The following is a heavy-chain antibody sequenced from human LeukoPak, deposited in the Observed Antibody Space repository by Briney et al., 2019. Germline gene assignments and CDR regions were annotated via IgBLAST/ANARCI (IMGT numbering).Heavy chain of an antibody. CDR1: GFTVSSNY. D-gene: IGHD3-10*01. CDR2: IYSGGST. Sequence: GGSLRLSCAASGFTVSSNYMSWVRQAPGKGLEWVSVIYSGGSTYYADSVKGRFTISRDNSKNTLYLQMTSLTAEDTAVYYCARDQGITMVRGNYYYGMDVWGQGTTVTVSS. V-gene: IGHV3-53*01. CDR3: ARDQGITMVRGNYYYGMDV. J-gene: IGHJ6*02.